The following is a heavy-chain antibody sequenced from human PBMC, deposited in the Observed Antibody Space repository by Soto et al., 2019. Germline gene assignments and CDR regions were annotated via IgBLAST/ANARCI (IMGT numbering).Heavy chain of an antibody. CDR2: IYYSGST. D-gene: IGHD4-17*01. Sequence: QVQLQESGPGLVKPSETLSLTCTVSGGSISSYYWSWIRQPPGKGLEWIGYIYYSGSTNYNPSLKSRVTISVDTSKNQFSLKLSSVTAADTAVYYCARELGRLRGGSCDYWGQGTLVTVSS. J-gene: IGHJ4*02. V-gene: IGHV4-59*01. CDR1: GGSISSYY. CDR3: ARELGRLRGGSCDY.